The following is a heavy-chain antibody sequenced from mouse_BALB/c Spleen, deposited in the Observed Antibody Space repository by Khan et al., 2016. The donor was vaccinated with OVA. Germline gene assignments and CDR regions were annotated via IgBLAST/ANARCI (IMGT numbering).Heavy chain of an antibody. V-gene: IGHV5-12*02. Sequence: EVELVESGGGLVQPGGSLTLSCPTSGFTFSDYYMYWVRQTPEKRLEWVAYISTRGSTTYYPDTVRGRFTISRDHAKNTLYLQMSRLTSEATAMYYCSREGDDGGLAYWGQGTLVTVSA. CDR3: SREGDDGGLAY. D-gene: IGHD2-3*01. CDR1: GFTFSDYY. J-gene: IGHJ3*01. CDR2: ISTRGSTT.